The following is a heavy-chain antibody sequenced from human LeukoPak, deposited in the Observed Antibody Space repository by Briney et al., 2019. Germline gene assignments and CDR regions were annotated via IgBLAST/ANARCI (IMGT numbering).Heavy chain of an antibody. CDR1: GYTFTSYY. Sequence: ASVKVSCKASGYTFTSYYMHWVRQAPGQGLEWMGIINPSGGSTSYAQKFQGRVTMTRDTSTSTVYMELSSLRSEDTAVYYCARDLRYYDSSGYSGYWGQGTLVTVSS. CDR3: ARDLRYYDSSGYSGY. D-gene: IGHD3-22*01. CDR2: INPSGGST. V-gene: IGHV1-46*01. J-gene: IGHJ4*02.